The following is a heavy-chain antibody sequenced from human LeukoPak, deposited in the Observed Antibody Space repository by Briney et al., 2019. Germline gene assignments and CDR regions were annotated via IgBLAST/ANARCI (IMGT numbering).Heavy chain of an antibody. D-gene: IGHD3-22*01. J-gene: IGHJ4*02. V-gene: IGHV3-9*03. CDR3: AKGSHDGSGYIDY. CDR2: ISWNSGSI. CDR1: GFTFDNYA. Sequence: PGGSLRLSCAASGFTFDNYAMHWVRQAPGKGLEWVSGISWNSGSIGYADSVKGRFTISRDNAKNSLYLQMNSLRAEDMALYYCAKGSHDGSGYIDYWGQGTLVTVSS.